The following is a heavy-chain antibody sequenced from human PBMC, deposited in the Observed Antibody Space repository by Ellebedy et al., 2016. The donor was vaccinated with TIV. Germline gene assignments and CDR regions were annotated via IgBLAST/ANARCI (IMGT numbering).Heavy chain of an antibody. CDR1: GLTFRSYA. V-gene: IGHV3-23*01. CDR2: IVGSGGSR. CDR3: ASSRYHYYLGNTIFVY. J-gene: IGHJ4*02. D-gene: IGHD3-10*01. Sequence: PGGSLRLSCAASGLTFRSYAMSWVRQAPGKGLEWVSGIVGSGGSRYADSVKGRFTISRDNSKSTLDLQMSSLRAEDTAVYYCASSRYHYYLGNTIFVYWGQGTLVTVSS.